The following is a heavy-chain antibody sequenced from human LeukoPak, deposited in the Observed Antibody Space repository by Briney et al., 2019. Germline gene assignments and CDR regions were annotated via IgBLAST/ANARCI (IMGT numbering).Heavy chain of an antibody. J-gene: IGHJ6*02. Sequence: GASVKVSCKASGYTFTGYYMHWVRQAPGQGLEWMGWINPNSGGTNYAQKFQGRVTMTRDTSISTAYMELSRLRSDDTAVYYCARDSNYYYYYYGMDVRGQGTTVTVSS. CDR2: INPNSGGT. CDR3: ARDSNYYYYYYGMDV. V-gene: IGHV1-2*02. CDR1: GYTFTGYY. D-gene: IGHD3-3*02.